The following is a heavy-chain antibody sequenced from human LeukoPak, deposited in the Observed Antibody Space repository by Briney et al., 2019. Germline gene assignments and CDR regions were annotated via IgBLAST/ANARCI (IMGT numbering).Heavy chain of an antibody. CDR1: GFTFSSYE. D-gene: IGHD3-16*01. V-gene: IGHV3-48*03. J-gene: IGHJ4*02. CDR3: ARYAFIGGFDY. Sequence: GGSLRLSCAASGFTFSSYEMNWVRQAPGKGLEWVSYISSCSSTIYYADSVKGRFTISRDNAKNSLYLQMNSLRAEDTAVYYCARYAFIGGFDYWGQGTLVTVSS. CDR2: ISSCSSTI.